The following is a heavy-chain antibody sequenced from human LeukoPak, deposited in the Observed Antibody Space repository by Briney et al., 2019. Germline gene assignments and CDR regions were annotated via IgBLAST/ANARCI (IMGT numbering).Heavy chain of an antibody. J-gene: IGHJ4*02. CDR2: INPNSGGT. D-gene: IGHD2-21*02. Sequence: ASVKVSCKASGYTFTGYYMHRVQQAPGQGLEWMGWINPNSGGTNYAQKFQGRVTMTRDTSISTAYMELSSLRSDDTAVYYCARARTYCGGDCSYFDFWGQGTLVTVSS. CDR1: GYTFTGYY. CDR3: ARARTYCGGDCSYFDF. V-gene: IGHV1-2*02.